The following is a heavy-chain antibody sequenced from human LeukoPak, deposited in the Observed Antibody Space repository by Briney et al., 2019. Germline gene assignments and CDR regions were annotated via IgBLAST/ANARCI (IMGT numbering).Heavy chain of an antibody. Sequence: QPGGSLRLSCAASGFTFSSYSMNWVRQAPGKGLEWVSYISSSSSTMYYADSVKGRFTISRDNAKNSLYLQMNSLRAEDTAVYYCARDRYYDSSGYKREFDYWGQGTLVTVSS. J-gene: IGHJ4*02. CDR1: GFTFSSYS. CDR3: ARDRYYDSSGYKREFDY. CDR2: ISSSSSTM. D-gene: IGHD3-22*01. V-gene: IGHV3-48*01.